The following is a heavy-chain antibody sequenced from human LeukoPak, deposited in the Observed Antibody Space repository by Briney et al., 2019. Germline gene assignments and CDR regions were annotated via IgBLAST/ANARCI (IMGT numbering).Heavy chain of an antibody. CDR1: GFTFNSYS. CDR2: VSGSAYSK. CDR3: AKWMVRNDFWSGAFDI. D-gene: IGHD3-3*01. J-gene: IGHJ3*02. V-gene: IGHV3-23*01. Sequence: GGSLRLSCAASGFTFNSYSMGWVRQAPGQGLEWVSAVSGSAYSKYYADSVKGRFTISRDNSKNTLYLQMNSLRAGDTAVYFCAKWMVRNDFWSGAFDIWGQGTMVTVSS.